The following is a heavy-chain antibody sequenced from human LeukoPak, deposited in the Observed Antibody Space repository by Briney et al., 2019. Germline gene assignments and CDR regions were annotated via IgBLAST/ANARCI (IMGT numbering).Heavy chain of an antibody. Sequence: SETLSLTCTVSGDSISNYFWSWIRQPPRKGLEWVAYVHYSGSTNYNPSLKSRVTISVDTSENQFSLKVNSVTAADTAVYYCARILGGHPDIFTGPPVRYFDYWGQGILVTVSS. CDR3: ARILGGHPDIFTGPPVRYFDY. J-gene: IGHJ4*02. V-gene: IGHV4-59*01. CDR1: GDSISNYF. D-gene: IGHD3-9*01. CDR2: VHYSGST.